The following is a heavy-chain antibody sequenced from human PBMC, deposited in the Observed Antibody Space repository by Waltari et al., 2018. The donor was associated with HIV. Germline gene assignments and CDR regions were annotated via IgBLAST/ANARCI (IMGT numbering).Heavy chain of an antibody. CDR1: GGSIRSSSYY. D-gene: IGHD3-16*01. V-gene: IGHV4-39*01. Sequence: QLQLQESGPGLVKPAESLSLNGTVSGGSIRSSSYYWGWIRQPPGKGLEWIGGIYYSGSTYYNPSLKSRVTISVDTSKNQFSLKLSSVTAADTAVYYCARAWGYYGMDVWGQGTTVTVSS. CDR2: IYYSGST. J-gene: IGHJ6*02. CDR3: ARAWGYYGMDV.